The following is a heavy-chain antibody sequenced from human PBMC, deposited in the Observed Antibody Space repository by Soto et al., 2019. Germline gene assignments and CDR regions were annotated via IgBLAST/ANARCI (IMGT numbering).Heavy chain of an antibody. CDR3: AKERHARDFDY. CDR2: ISGGGDNT. J-gene: IGHJ4*02. Sequence: EVQLLDSGGGLVQPGGSLRLSCEASGFTFSNYAMNWVRQAPGKGLEWVLGISGGGDNTYYADSVKGRFTISRDNSKNTVFLQMNSLRAEDTAVYYCAKERHARDFDYWGQGTLVTVSS. V-gene: IGHV3-23*01. CDR1: GFTFSNYA.